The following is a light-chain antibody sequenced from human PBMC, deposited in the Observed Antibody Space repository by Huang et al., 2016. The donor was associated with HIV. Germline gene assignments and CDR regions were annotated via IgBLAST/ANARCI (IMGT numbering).Light chain of an antibody. J-gene: IGKJ1*01. CDR2: GAS. V-gene: IGKV3-15*01. Sequence: EIVMTQSPATLSVSPGERATLSCRASQSVSSNLAWYQQKPGQDPRLLIYGASTRATGIPARFSGSWFGTEFTLTISSLQSEDFAVYYCQQYNNWPPWTFGQGTKVEIK. CDR3: QQYNNWPPWT. CDR1: QSVSSN.